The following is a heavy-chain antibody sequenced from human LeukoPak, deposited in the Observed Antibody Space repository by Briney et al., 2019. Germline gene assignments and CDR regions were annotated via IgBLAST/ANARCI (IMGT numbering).Heavy chain of an antibody. CDR1: GFTFSSYS. V-gene: IGHV3-21*06. J-gene: IGHJ4*02. CDR3: ARDGRAILRSFDS. Sequence: GGSLRLSCVASGFTFSSYSMNWVRQAPGKGLEWPSSISGSSNYIYYADPMKGRFTISRDNAKSALYLQMNSLRAEDTALYYCARDGRAILRSFDSWGQGTLVTVSS. D-gene: IGHD2-15*01. CDR2: ISGSSNYI.